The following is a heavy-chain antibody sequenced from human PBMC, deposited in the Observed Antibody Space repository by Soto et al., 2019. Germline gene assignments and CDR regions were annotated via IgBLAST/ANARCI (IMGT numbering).Heavy chain of an antibody. Sequence: EVQLVESGGDLVQPGGSLKLSCAASGFTFGASNLQWVRQASGKGLEWLGRIGSKGETYATTYAASVKGRFTISRDDSKKPAYLQMNSLESEDTAVYYCSRDDSDWFFNWGRGTLVTVSS. J-gene: IGHJ4*02. V-gene: IGHV3-73*02. CDR3: SRDDSDWFFN. CDR2: IGSKGETYAT. CDR1: GFTFGASN. D-gene: IGHD3-9*01.